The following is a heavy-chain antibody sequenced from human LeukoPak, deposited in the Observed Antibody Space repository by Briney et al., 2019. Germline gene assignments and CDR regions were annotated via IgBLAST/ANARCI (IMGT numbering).Heavy chain of an antibody. CDR2: FDVIDGET. D-gene: IGHD5-18*01. Sequence: GASVKVSCTVSGSSLTELSLYWVQQAPGKGLEWMGGFDVIDGETFYAQKFQGRVTMTEDSSADTAYMELRSLTSDDTALYYCAAGRPYSLLDYWGQGTLVTVSS. J-gene: IGHJ4*02. CDR1: GSSLTELS. V-gene: IGHV1-24*01. CDR3: AAGRPYSLLDY.